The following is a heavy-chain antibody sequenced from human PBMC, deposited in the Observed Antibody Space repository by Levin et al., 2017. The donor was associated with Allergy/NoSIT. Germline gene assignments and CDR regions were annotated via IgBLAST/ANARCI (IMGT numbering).Heavy chain of an antibody. CDR3: ARGLARYYGSGSYRNWFDP. CDR2: INHSGST. CDR1: GGSFSGYY. V-gene: IGHV4-34*01. Sequence: PSETLSLTCAVYGGSFSGYYWSWIRQPPGKGLEWIGEINHSGSTNYNPSLKSRVTISVDTSKNQFSLKLSSVTAADTAVYYCARGLARYYGSGSYRNWFDPWGQGTLVTVSS. J-gene: IGHJ5*02. D-gene: IGHD3-10*01.